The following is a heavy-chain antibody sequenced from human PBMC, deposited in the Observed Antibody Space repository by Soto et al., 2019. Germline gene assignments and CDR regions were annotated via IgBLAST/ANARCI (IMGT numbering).Heavy chain of an antibody. CDR2: VSAYNRNT. J-gene: IGHJ4*02. Sequence: ASVKVSCKAYGYTFRNYGITWVRQAPGQGLEWMGWVSAYNRNTNYAQKFQERVTMTTDTSTSTAYMELRSLRSDDTAIYFCARERPWKSLPYWGQGTLVTVSS. D-gene: IGHD1-1*01. CDR3: ARERPWKSLPY. CDR1: GYTFRNYG. V-gene: IGHV1-18*01.